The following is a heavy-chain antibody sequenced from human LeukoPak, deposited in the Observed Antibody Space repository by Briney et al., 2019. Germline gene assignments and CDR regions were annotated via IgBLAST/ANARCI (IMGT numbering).Heavy chain of an antibody. CDR3: AKYKFGSDYFSN. V-gene: IGHV4-4*07. Sequence: SETLSLTRTVSGDSISGYSWSWIRQPAGKGLGWIGRIYTSGSTKYNPSFQGRVTMSLDTSKNQFSLRLSSVTAADTAIYYCAKYKFGSDYFSNWGQGTLVTVSS. CDR1: GDSISGYS. D-gene: IGHD2/OR15-2a*01. CDR2: IYTSGST. J-gene: IGHJ4*02.